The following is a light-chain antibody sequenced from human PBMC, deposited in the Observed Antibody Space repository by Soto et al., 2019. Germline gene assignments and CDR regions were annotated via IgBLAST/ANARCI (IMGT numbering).Light chain of an antibody. CDR1: QTLANY. CDR3: QQRSDSYT. V-gene: IGKV3-11*01. CDR2: DAS. J-gene: IGKJ2*01. Sequence: EVVLTQFPATLSLSPGERATLSCRASQTLANYLAWYQQRPGQAPRLLIYDASNRATGIPARFSGSGSGTDFTLTISSLEPEDSAVYYCQQRSDSYTFGQGTTLEIK.